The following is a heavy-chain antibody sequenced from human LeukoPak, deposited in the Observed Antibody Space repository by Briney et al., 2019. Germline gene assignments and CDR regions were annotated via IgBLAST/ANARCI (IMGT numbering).Heavy chain of an antibody. J-gene: IGHJ4*02. D-gene: IGHD2-2*01. CDR3: AGSVPAPKEFAY. CDR1: NGSISTYY. CDR2: IYTSGTA. Sequence: SETLSLTCTVSNGSISTYYWSWIRQPPGKGLEWIGYIYTSGTANYNPSLKSRVTISADTSKNHFSLTLDSVTAADTAVYYCAGSVPAPKEFAYWGQGTLVTVSS. V-gene: IGHV4-4*09.